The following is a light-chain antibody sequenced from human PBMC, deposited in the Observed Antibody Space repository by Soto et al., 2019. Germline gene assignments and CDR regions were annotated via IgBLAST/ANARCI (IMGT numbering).Light chain of an antibody. CDR1: QSVSSY. Sequence: EIVLTQSPATLSLSPGERATLSCRASQSVSSYLAWYQQKPGQAPRLLFYDASNRATGIPARFSGSGSGTDFTLTISSLEPEDFAVYYCQQRSNWTPWTFGQGTKVEIK. V-gene: IGKV3-11*01. J-gene: IGKJ1*01. CDR3: QQRSNWTPWT. CDR2: DAS.